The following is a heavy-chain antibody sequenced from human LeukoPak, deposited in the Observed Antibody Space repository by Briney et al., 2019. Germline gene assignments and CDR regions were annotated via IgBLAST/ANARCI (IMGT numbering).Heavy chain of an antibody. CDR1: GFTFSDYG. CDR3: ARDLQWLVMWLDP. Sequence: GGSLRLSCAASGFTFSDYGMHWVRQAPGKGLEWVAVIWHDGSNKYYTDSVKGRFTISRDNSKNTLYLQMDSLRAEDMAVYYCARDLQWLVMWLDPWGQGTLVTVSS. J-gene: IGHJ5*02. CDR2: IWHDGSNK. D-gene: IGHD6-19*01. V-gene: IGHV3-33*01.